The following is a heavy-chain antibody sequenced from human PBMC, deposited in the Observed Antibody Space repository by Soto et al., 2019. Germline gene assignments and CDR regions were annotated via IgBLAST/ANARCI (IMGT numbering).Heavy chain of an antibody. J-gene: IGHJ3*02. Sequence: EVQLLESGGGVVQPGGSLRLSCAASGFTFSAYAMSWVRQAPGKGLQWVSGVGGSDTDKHYADSVRGRFTVSRDNSKNTLYLQMNSLRVDDTAVYYCAKDAIAVNGVWDPFDMWGQGTEVTVSS. V-gene: IGHV3-23*01. CDR1: GFTFSAYA. CDR3: AKDAIAVNGVWDPFDM. CDR2: VGGSDTDK. D-gene: IGHD2-8*01.